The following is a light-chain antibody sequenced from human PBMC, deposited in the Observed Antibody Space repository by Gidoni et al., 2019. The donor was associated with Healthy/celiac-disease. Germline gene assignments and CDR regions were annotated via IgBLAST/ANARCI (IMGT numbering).Light chain of an antibody. CDR1: SSNIGAGYD. CDR2: GNS. Sequence: QSVLTQPPPASAAPGQRVTISCTGSSSNIGAGYDVHWYQQLPGTAPKLLIYGNSNRPSGVPDRFSGPKSGTSASLAITGLQAEDEADYYCQSYDSSLSDVVFGGGTKLTVL. J-gene: IGLJ2*01. CDR3: QSYDSSLSDVV. V-gene: IGLV1-40*01.